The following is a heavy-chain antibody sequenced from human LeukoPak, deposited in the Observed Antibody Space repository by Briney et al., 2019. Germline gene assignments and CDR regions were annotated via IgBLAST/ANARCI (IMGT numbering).Heavy chain of an antibody. D-gene: IGHD2-2*02. V-gene: IGHV3-7*04. CDR1: GFTFSNYW. CDR2: IKEDGSEK. CDR3: VRYTRRYPFDY. J-gene: IGHJ4*02. Sequence: GGSLRLSCADSGFTFSNYWMSWVRQAPGKGLEWVANIKEDGSEKYYVDSVRGRFTISRDNAKNSLSLQMNSLRAEDTAVYYCVRYTRRYPFDYWGQGTLVTVSS.